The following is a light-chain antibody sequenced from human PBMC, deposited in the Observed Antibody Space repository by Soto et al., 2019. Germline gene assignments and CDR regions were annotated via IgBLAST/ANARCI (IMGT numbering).Light chain of an antibody. CDR1: SSDVGGYNY. V-gene: IGLV2-14*01. Sequence: QSALTQAASVSGSPGQSISISCTGTSSDVGGYNYVSWHQQHPGKAPKLIIYDVYTRPSGVSDRFSGSKSGNTASLTISGLQADDEADYYCRSYTSSNTWVFGGGTKLTVL. CDR2: DVY. CDR3: RSYTSSNTWV. J-gene: IGLJ3*02.